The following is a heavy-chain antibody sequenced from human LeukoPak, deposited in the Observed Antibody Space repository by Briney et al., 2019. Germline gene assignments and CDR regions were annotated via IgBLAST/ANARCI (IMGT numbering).Heavy chain of an antibody. Sequence: GGSLRLSCAASGFTFSSYEMNWVRQAPGKGLEWVAFIRYDGNNKYYADSVKGRFTISRDNSKNTLYLQMNSLRAEDTAVYYCAKARGRWELLQAFDYWGQGTLVTVSS. D-gene: IGHD1-26*01. CDR2: IRYDGNNK. J-gene: IGHJ4*02. CDR3: AKARGRWELLQAFDY. CDR1: GFTFSSYE. V-gene: IGHV3-30*02.